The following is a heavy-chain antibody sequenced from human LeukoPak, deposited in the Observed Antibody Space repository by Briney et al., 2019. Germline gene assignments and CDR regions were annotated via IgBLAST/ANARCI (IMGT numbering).Heavy chain of an antibody. V-gene: IGHV1-2*02. CDR3: AREWDDKVGDTVWFDP. Sequence: GASVKVSCKASGYTVTGYHMHWVRQAPGQGLEWMGWINPNSGGTNYAQKFQGRVTMTRDTSIRTAYMELSRLISDDTAVYYCAREWDDKVGDTVWFDPWGQGTLVTVSS. CDR1: GYTVTGYH. CDR2: INPNSGGT. J-gene: IGHJ5*02. D-gene: IGHD1-26*01.